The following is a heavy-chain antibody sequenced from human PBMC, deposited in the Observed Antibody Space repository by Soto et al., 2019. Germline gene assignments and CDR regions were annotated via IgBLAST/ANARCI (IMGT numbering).Heavy chain of an antibody. J-gene: IGHJ4*02. V-gene: IGHV4-59*08. CDR3: ARGGWRHIDY. CDR1: GGSISTYY. CDR2: IYYSGST. D-gene: IGHD3-3*01. Sequence: QVQLQESGPGLAKPSETLSLTCTVSGGSISTYYWSWIRQPPGKGLEWIGYIYYSGSTNYNPSLKSRGTISVDPSKNQCSLKLSSVTAADTAVYYCARGGWRHIDYWGQGTLVTVSS.